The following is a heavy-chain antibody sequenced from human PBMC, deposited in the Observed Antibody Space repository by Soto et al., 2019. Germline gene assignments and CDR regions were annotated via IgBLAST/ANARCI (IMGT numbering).Heavy chain of an antibody. CDR1: GFTFSNYA. CDR3: AREINHGSGLAKADY. Sequence: PGGSLRLSCAASGFTFSNYAMNWVRQAPGKGLEWVSGISGSSYTTYYADSVKGRFTISRDNSKNTLYLQMTSLRVDGTALYYCAREINHGSGLAKADYWGQGTLVTVSS. J-gene: IGHJ4*02. V-gene: IGHV3-23*01. D-gene: IGHD3-10*01. CDR2: ISGSSYTT.